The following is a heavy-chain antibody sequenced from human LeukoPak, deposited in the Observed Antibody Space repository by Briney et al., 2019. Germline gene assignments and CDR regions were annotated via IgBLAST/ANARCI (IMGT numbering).Heavy chain of an antibody. D-gene: IGHD3-22*01. CDR3: ARDYYDSSGYSYYYFDY. CDR2: IIPIFGTA. CDR1: GGTFSSYA. Sequence: SVKVSCKASGGTFSSYAISWVRQAPGQGLEWMGGIIPIFGTANYAQKFQGRVTITADESTSTAYMELSSLRSEDTAVYYCARDYYDSSGYSYYYFDYWGQGTLVTVSS. J-gene: IGHJ4*02. V-gene: IGHV1-69*13.